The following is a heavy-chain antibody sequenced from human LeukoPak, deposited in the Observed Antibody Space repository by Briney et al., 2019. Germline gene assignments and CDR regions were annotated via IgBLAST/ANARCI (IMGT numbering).Heavy chain of an antibody. CDR2: INTNTGNP. J-gene: IGHJ4*02. CDR1: GYTFTSYA. V-gene: IGHV7-4-1*02. Sequence: ASVKVSCKASGYTFTSYAMNWVRQAPGQGLEWMGWINTNTGNPTYAQGFTGRFVFSLDTSVSTAYLQISSLKAEDTAVYYCARDPDYDFWSGSSRPYYFDYWGQGTLVTVSS. D-gene: IGHD3-3*01. CDR3: ARDPDYDFWSGSSRPYYFDY.